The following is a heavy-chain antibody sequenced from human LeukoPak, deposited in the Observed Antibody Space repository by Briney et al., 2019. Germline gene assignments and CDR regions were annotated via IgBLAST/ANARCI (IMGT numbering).Heavy chain of an antibody. J-gene: IGHJ4*02. D-gene: IGHD3-22*01. CDR1: GGSISSGGYS. V-gene: IGHV4-30-4*07. Sequence: SETLSLTCAVSGGSISSGGYSWSWIRQPPGKGLEWIGYIYYSGSTYYNPSLKSRVTISVDTSKNQFSLKLSSVTAADTAVYYRARAPSYYYDSSGYLGGYYFDYWGQGTLVTVSS. CDR3: ARAPSYYYDSSGYLGGYYFDY. CDR2: IYYSGST.